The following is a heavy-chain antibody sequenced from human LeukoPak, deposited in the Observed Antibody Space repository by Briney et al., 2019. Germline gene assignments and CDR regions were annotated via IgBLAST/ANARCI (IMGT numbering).Heavy chain of an antibody. D-gene: IGHD4-23*01. CDR2: INQDGRVK. CDR3: ARDRDDGGFEY. V-gene: IGHV3-7*01. Sequence: PGGSLRLSCAASGFTFPNYRMSWVRQAPGKGLEWVANINQDGRVKQYVDSMKGRFTISRDNAKNSLYLQMNSLRAEDTAVYYCARDRDDGGFEYWGQGTLVTVSS. CDR1: GFTFPNYR. J-gene: IGHJ4*02.